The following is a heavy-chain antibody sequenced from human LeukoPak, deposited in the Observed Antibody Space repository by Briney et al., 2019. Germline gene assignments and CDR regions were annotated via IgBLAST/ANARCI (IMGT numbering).Heavy chain of an antibody. Sequence: GASLKISCKGSGYRFTSYWIGWGRQMPGKGLEWMGIIYPGDSDTRYSPSFQGQVTISADKSISTAYLQWSSLKASDTAMYYCARKRRGVGEFDYWGQGTLVTGSS. CDR1: GYRFTSYW. CDR3: ARKRRGVGEFDY. D-gene: IGHD1-26*01. V-gene: IGHV5-51*01. J-gene: IGHJ4*02. CDR2: IYPGDSDT.